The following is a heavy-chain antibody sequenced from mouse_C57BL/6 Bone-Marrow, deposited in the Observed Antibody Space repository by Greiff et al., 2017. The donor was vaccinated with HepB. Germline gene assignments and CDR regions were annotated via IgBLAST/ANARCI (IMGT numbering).Heavy chain of an antibody. V-gene: IGHV1-69*01. CDR3: AREVRLRRGMFAY. Sequence: QVQLQQPGAELVMPGASVKLSCKASGYTFTSYWMHWVKQRPGQGLEWIGEIDPSDSYTNYNQKFKGKSTLTVDKSSSTAYMQLSSLTSEDSAVYYCAREVRLRRGMFAYWGQGTLVTVSS. J-gene: IGHJ3*01. D-gene: IGHD2-4*01. CDR1: GYTFTSYW. CDR2: IDPSDSYT.